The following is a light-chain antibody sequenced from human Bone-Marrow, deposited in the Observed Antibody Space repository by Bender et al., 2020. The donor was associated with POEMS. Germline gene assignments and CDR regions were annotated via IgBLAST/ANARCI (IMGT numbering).Light chain of an antibody. CDR2: DVT. CDR3: CSYAFSRTWV. V-gene: IGLV2-11*01. CDR1: SSDVGAYNS. Sequence: QSALTQPRSVSGSPGQSVTISCTGTSSDVGAYNSVSWYQQHPDRAPKLMIYDVTNRPSGVPDRFSGSKSGNTASLTISGLQAEDESDYYCCSYAFSRTWVFGGGTKLTVL. J-gene: IGLJ3*02.